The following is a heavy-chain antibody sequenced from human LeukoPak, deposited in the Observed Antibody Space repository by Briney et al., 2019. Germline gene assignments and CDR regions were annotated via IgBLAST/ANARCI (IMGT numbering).Heavy chain of an antibody. CDR3: ARALVGATPFDY. Sequence: ASVKVSCKASGYTFTGYYMNWVRQAPGQGLERMGWINPNSGGTNYAQKFQGRVTMTRDTSISTAYMELSRLRSDDTAVYYCARALVGATPFDYWGQGTLVTVSS. D-gene: IGHD1-26*01. J-gene: IGHJ4*02. CDR2: INPNSGGT. CDR1: GYTFTGYY. V-gene: IGHV1-2*02.